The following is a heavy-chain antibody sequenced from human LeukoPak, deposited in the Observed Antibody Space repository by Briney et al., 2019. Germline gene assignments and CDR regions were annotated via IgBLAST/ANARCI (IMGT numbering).Heavy chain of an antibody. CDR2: ISSTSAYI. Sequence: KTGGSLRLSCAASGFTFTSYVMSWVRQAPGKGLDWVSSISSTSAYIYYADSLKGRFTISKDNAKNSLYPQLSSLRVEDTAVYYCAGGHYDGTVRVSDYWGQGTLVTVSS. J-gene: IGHJ4*02. V-gene: IGHV3-21*01. CDR1: GFTFTSYV. D-gene: IGHD3-16*01. CDR3: AGGHYDGTVRVSDY.